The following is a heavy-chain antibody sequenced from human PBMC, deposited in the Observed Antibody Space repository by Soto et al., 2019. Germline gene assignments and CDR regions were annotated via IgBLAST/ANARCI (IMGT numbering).Heavy chain of an antibody. CDR1: GGSISSYY. V-gene: IGHV4-59*01. CDR3: ARQGIAAGFDY. J-gene: IGHJ4*02. CDR2: IYYSGST. Sequence: SETLSLTCTVSGGSISSYYWSWIRQPPGKGLEWIGYIYYSGSTNYNPSLKSRVTISVDTSRNQFSLKLSSVTAADTAVYYYARQGIAAGFDYWGQGTLVTVSS. D-gene: IGHD6-13*01.